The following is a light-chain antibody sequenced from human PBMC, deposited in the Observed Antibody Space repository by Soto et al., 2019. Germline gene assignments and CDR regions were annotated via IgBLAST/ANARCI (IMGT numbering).Light chain of an antibody. J-gene: IGLJ2*01. Sequence: QSVLTQPPSVSGAPGQRVTISCTGSSSNIGAGHDVHWYQQLPGTAPKLLIYGYINRPSGVPDRFSGSKSDTSASLAITGLQAEDEADYYCQSFDSSLRGSVVFGGGTKLTVL. V-gene: IGLV1-40*01. CDR3: QSFDSSLRGSVV. CDR1: SSNIGAGHD. CDR2: GYI.